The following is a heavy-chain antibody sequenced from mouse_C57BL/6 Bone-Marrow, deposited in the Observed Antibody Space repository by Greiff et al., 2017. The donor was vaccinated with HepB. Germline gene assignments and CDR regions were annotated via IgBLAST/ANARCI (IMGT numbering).Heavy chain of an antibody. Sequence: VQLQQPGAELVKPGASVKMSCKASGYTFTSYWITWVKQRPGQGLEWIGDIYPGSGSTNYNEKFKSKATLTVDTSSSTAYMQLSSLTAEDSAFYYCASGAQRRLRGYFDYWGQGTTRTVSS. CDR3: ASGAQRRLRGYFDY. CDR2: IYPGSGST. D-gene: IGHD3-2*02. V-gene: IGHV1-55*01. J-gene: IGHJ2*01. CDR1: GYTFTSYW.